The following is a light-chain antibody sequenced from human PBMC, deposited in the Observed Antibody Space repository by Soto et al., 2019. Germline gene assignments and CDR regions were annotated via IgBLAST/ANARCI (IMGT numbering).Light chain of an antibody. CDR3: QQYDSSSTP. CDR1: QNISVW. Sequence: DIPMPQSPSTLSASVGDGVTITCRASQNISVWLAWYQQRPGKAPKVLMYDASSLETAVPSRFSGSGSGTEFTLTIRSLQPEDSAPYYCQQYDSSSTPFGQGTKLDI. J-gene: IGKJ2*01. V-gene: IGKV1-5*01. CDR2: DAS.